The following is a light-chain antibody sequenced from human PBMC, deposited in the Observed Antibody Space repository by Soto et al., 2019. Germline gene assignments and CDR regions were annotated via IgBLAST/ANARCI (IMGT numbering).Light chain of an antibody. V-gene: IGLV2-8*01. J-gene: IGLJ2*01. Sequence: QSVLTQPPSASGSPGQSVTISCTGTSNDVGNYNYVTWYQQHPGKAPKLLIFEVSKRPSGIPDRYSGSKSGNTASLPISGLQPDDEADYFCSSYAGRNIAFGGGTKLTVL. CDR2: EVS. CDR3: SSYAGRNIA. CDR1: SNDVGNYNY.